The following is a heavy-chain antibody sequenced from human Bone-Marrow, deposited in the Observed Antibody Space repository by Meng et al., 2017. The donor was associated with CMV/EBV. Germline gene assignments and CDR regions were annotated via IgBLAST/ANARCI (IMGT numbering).Heavy chain of an antibody. CDR1: GYTFTSYY. CDR2: INPSGGST. CDR3: ARDAGTIAVSGIGDY. D-gene: IGHD6-19*01. Sequence: ASVKVSCKASGYTFTSYYMHWVRQAPGQGLEWMGIINPSGGSTSYAQKFQGRVTMTTDTSTSTAYMELRGLRSDDTAVYYCARDAGTIAVSGIGDYWGQGTLVTVSS. J-gene: IGHJ4*02. V-gene: IGHV1-46*01.